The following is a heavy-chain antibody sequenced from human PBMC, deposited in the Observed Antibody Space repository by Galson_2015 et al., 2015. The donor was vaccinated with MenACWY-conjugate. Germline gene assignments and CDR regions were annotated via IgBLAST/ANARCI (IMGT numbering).Heavy chain of an antibody. CDR2: MYYSGSA. CDR3: ARVRMGIMGPTAFDS. Sequence: SETLSLTCTVSGGSISRYYWSWIRQPPGKGLEWIGFMYYSGSANYNPSLKSRVTISVDTSKNQFSLKLSSVTAADTAVYYCARVRMGIMGPTAFDSWGQGILLSVSS. J-gene: IGHJ4*02. CDR1: GGSISRYY. V-gene: IGHV4-59*01. D-gene: IGHD1-26*01.